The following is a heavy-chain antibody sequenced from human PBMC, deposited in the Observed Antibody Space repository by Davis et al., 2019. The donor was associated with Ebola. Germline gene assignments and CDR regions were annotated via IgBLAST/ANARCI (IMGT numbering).Heavy chain of an antibody. J-gene: IGHJ4*02. Sequence: SVKVSCKASGGTFSSYAISWVRQAPGQGLEWMGGIIPIFGTANYAQKLQGRVTMTTDTSTSTAYMELRSLRSDDTAVYYCARALVWAATPDDYWGQGTLVTVSS. D-gene: IGHD2-15*01. CDR2: IIPIFGTA. V-gene: IGHV1-69*05. CDR1: GGTFSSYA. CDR3: ARALVWAATPDDY.